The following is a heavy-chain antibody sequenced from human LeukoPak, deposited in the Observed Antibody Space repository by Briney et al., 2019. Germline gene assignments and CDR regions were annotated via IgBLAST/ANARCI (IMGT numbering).Heavy chain of an antibody. V-gene: IGHV3-7*01. J-gene: IGHJ4*02. CDR2: IRQDGSEK. D-gene: IGHD5-12*01. CDR3: ARDASGYAPYFDY. Sequence: PGGSETLSCAASGFTFSSYWMSWVRQAPGKGLEGVANIRQDGSEKYQVDSVKGRFTISRDNAKNSLYLQMNSLRAEDTAVYYCARDASGYAPYFDYWGQGTLLTVSS. CDR1: GFTFSSYW.